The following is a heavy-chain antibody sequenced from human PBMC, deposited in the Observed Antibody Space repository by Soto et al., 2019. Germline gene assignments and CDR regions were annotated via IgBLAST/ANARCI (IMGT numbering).Heavy chain of an antibody. CDR1: GFTFSDYY. Sequence: GGSLRLSCAASGFTFSDYYMSWIRQAPGKGLEWVSYISSSGSTIYYADSVKGRFTISRDNAKNSLYLQMNSLRAEDTAVYYCARGEDIVDKLTHFDYWGQGTLVTVSS. V-gene: IGHV3-11*01. CDR2: ISSSGSTI. D-gene: IGHD5-12*01. CDR3: ARGEDIVDKLTHFDY. J-gene: IGHJ4*02.